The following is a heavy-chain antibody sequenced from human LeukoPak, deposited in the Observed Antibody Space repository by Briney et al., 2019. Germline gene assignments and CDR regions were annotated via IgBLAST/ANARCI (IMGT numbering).Heavy chain of an antibody. CDR1: GYTFTSYG. CDR2: ISAYNGNT. CDR3: ARDGNYYDSSGLGDAFDI. D-gene: IGHD3-22*01. V-gene: IGHV1-18*01. J-gene: IGHJ3*02. Sequence: ASVKVSCKASGYTFTSYGISWVRQAPGQGLEWMGWISAYNGNTNYAQKLQGRVTMTTDTSTSTAYMELRSLRSDDTAVYYCARDGNYYDSSGLGDAFDIWGQGTMVTVSS.